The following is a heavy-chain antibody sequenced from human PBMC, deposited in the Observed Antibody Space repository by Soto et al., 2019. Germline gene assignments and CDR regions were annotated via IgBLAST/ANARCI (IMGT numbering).Heavy chain of an antibody. Sequence: VQLQESGPGLVKPSQTLSLTCTVSGGSINSGDYYWSWIRQHPGRGLEWIGYIYYTGNTYYNPSLKSRVTISIDTSKNQFPLKLSSVTAADTAVYYCARGPYSNYVVDYWGQGTLVTVSS. D-gene: IGHD4-4*01. CDR3: ARGPYSNYVVDY. CDR1: GGSINSGDYY. J-gene: IGHJ4*02. V-gene: IGHV4-31*03. CDR2: IYYTGNT.